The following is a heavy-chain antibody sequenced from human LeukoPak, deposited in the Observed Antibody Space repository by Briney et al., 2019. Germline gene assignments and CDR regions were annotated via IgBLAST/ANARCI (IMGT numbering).Heavy chain of an antibody. CDR1: GYTFTGYY. CDR3: ARGVAAPPPYYYYYMDV. D-gene: IGHD2-15*01. J-gene: IGHJ6*03. CDR2: INPNSGGT. Sequence: GASVKVSCKASGYTFTGYYMHWVRQAPGQGLEWMGWINPNSGGTKYAHKFQDRVTMTRDTSISTAYMELSRLRSDDTAVYYCARGVAAPPPYYYYYMDVWGKGTTVTVSS. V-gene: IGHV1-2*07.